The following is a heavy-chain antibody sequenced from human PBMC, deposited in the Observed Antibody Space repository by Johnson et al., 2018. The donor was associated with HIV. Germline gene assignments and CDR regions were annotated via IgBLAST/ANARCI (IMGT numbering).Heavy chain of an antibody. D-gene: IGHD6-13*01. Sequence: VQLVESGGGLVQPGGSLRLSCAASGFTFSSYWMSWVRQAPGKGLEWVANIKQDGSEKYYVDSVKGRFIISRDNAKNSLYLQMNSLRAEDTAVYYRVTPVAAAGPDAFDIWGQGTMVTVSS. V-gene: IGHV3-7*05. CDR1: GFTFSSYW. J-gene: IGHJ3*02. CDR2: IKQDGSEK. CDR3: VTPVAAAGPDAFDI.